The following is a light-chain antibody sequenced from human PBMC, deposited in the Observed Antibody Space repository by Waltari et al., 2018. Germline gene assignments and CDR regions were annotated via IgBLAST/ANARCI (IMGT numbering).Light chain of an antibody. CDR3: QSYDSSLSGPHWV. V-gene: IGLV1-40*01. CDR2: GNS. J-gene: IGLJ3*02. CDR1: TSNIAPGYA. Sequence: QSLPTPPPSVSGAPAHRLTISCAGRTSNIAPGYALRSYQQLPGTAPNLLIYGNSNRPAGVPDRFSGAKSGTSASLAITGLQAEDEADYYCQSYDSSLSGPHWVFGGGTKLTVL.